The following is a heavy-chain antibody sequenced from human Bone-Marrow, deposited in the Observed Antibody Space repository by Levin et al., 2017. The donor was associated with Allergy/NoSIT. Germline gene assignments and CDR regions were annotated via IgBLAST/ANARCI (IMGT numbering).Heavy chain of an antibody. D-gene: IGHD6-13*01. CDR1: GGPFRNYF. V-gene: IGHV4-59*01. CDR3: ARNSGYSSSWYSVGGFDV. CDR2: VYYSGNT. J-gene: IGHJ3*01. Sequence: GSLRLSCNVSGGPFRNYFWSWIRQPPGKGLEWIGYVYYSGNTNYNPSLKSRVTISGDSSKNQFSLSLSSVTAADTAVYYCARNSGYSSSWYSVGGFDVWGQGTMVTVSS.